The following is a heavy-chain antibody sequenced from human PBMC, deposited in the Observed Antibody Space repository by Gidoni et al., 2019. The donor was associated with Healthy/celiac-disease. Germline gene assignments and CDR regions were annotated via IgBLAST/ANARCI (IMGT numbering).Heavy chain of an antibody. CDR2: INTNSGGT. J-gene: IGHJ6*02. D-gene: IGHD4-17*01. CDR3: ARHGPEGGMDV. CDR1: GYTFTGYY. V-gene: IGHV1-2*04. Sequence: QGKLVQSGAAVKKPGPSGKVSCKAAGYTFTGYYMNWVRQAPGQGLEWMGWINTNSGGTNYAQKLQGWVTMTRDSSISTAYMELSRLRSDDTAVYYCARHGPEGGMDVWGQGTTVTVSS.